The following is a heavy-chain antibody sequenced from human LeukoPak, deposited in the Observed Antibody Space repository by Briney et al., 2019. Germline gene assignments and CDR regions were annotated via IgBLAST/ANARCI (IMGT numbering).Heavy chain of an antibody. J-gene: IGHJ4*02. Sequence: PGGSLRLPCAASGFTFSDYYMSWIRQAPGKGLEWVSYISSGSSTIYYADSVKGRFTISRDNAKKSLYLQMNSLRAEDTAVYYCAREKNFGGYTYAGYWGQGTLVTVSS. V-gene: IGHV3-11*04. D-gene: IGHD5-18*01. CDR3: AREKNFGGYTYAGY. CDR2: ISSGSSTI. CDR1: GFTFSDYY.